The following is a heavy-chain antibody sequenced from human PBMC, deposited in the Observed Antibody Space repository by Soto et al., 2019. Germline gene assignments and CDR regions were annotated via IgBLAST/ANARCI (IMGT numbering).Heavy chain of an antibody. Sequence: GGSLRLSCAASGFTFSSYWMSWVRQAPGKGLEWVANIKQDGSEKYYVDSVKGRFTISRDNAKNSLYLQMNSLRAEDTAVYYCARDRATPGSYFYYWGQGTLVTVSS. CDR1: GFTFSSYW. D-gene: IGHD1-26*01. CDR2: IKQDGSEK. J-gene: IGHJ4*02. V-gene: IGHV3-7*01. CDR3: ARDRATPGSYFYY.